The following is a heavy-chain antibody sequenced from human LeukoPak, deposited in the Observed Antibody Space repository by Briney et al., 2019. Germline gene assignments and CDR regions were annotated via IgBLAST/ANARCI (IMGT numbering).Heavy chain of an antibody. Sequence: GGSLRLSCAASGFTFSSYSMNWVRQAPGKGLEWVSYISSSSSTIYYADSVKGRFTISRDNAKNSLYLQMNSLRAEDTAVYYCARESSIVVVPAALDYWGQGTLVTVSS. CDR2: ISSSSSTI. CDR1: GFTFSSYS. D-gene: IGHD2-2*01. CDR3: ARESSIVVVPAALDY. J-gene: IGHJ4*02. V-gene: IGHV3-48*04.